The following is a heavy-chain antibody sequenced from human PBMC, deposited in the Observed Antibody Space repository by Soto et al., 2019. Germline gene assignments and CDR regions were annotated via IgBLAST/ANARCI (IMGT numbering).Heavy chain of an antibody. V-gene: IGHV1-2*02. J-gene: IGHJ5*02. CDR2: INPNSGGT. CDR1: GYPFTGYY. CDR3: ARDPRRAPSDP. Sequence: XSVKVACNASGYPFTGYYMHWVRQAPGQGLEWMGWINPNSGGTNYAQKFQGRVTMTRDTSISTAYMELSRLRSDDTAVYYCARDPRRAPSDPWGQGTLVTVSS.